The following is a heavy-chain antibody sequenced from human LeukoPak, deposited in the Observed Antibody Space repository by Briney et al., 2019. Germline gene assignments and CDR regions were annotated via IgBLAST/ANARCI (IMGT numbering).Heavy chain of an antibody. V-gene: IGHV3-48*02. CDR3: ARGPYHSTSN. D-gene: IGHD3-16*01. CDR2: ISGGSSTI. J-gene: IGHJ4*02. CDR1: GFPFSSWP. Sequence: PGGSLRLSCAASGFPFSSWPMHWVRQAPGKGLEWVSYISGGSSTIYYADSVRGRFTISRDNAKDSLYLQMNSLRDEDTAVYYCARGPYHSTSNWGQGTLVTVSS.